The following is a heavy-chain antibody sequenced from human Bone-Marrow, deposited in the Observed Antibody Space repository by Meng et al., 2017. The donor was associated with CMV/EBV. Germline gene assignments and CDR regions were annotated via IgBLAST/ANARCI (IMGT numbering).Heavy chain of an antibody. CDR2: ISGSGGST. Sequence: GGSLRPSCAASGFTFHNYAMTWVRQAPGKGLEWVSAISGSGGSTYYADSVKGRFTISRDNSKNTLYLQMNSLRVEDTAVYYCASPASTYYDFWSGYYLPLDVWGQGTTVTVSS. J-gene: IGHJ6*02. CDR3: ASPASTYYDFWSGYYLPLDV. D-gene: IGHD3-3*01. CDR1: GFTFHNYA. V-gene: IGHV3-23*01.